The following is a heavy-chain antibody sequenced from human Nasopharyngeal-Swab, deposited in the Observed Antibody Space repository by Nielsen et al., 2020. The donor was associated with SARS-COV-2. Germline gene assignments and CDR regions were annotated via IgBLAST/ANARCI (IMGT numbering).Heavy chain of an antibody. J-gene: IGHJ6*03. D-gene: IGHD4-11*01. V-gene: IGHV3-23*01. CDR1: GFTFSRFG. Sequence: GESLKISCAASGFTFSRFGMGWVRQAPGKGLEWVSAISASGVTTYYADSVKGRFTISRDNSKSTLYLQMNSLRAEDTAAYYCAKELNSNFLNYMDVWGKGTTVSVSS. CDR2: ISASGVTT. CDR3: AKELNSNFLNYMDV.